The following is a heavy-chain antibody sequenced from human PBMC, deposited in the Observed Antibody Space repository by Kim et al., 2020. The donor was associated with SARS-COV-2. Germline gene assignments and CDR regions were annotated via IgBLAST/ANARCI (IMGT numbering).Heavy chain of an antibody. D-gene: IGHD3-10*01. CDR2: IIPIFGTA. CDR3: ARDISSYYYGSGSYSV. CDR1: GGTFSSYA. V-gene: IGHV1-69*13. J-gene: IGHJ4*02. Sequence: SVKVSCKASGGTFSSYAISWVRQAPGQGLEWMGGIIPIFGTANYAQKFQGRVTITADESTSTAYMELSSLRSEDTAVYYCARDISSYYYGSGSYSVWGQGTLVTVSS.